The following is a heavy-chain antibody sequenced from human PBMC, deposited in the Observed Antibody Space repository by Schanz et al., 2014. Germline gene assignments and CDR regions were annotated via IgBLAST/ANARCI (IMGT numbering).Heavy chain of an antibody. D-gene: IGHD3-10*01. CDR2: INAHTGNT. J-gene: IGHJ3*02. CDR3: AKDRIATYHYISPSAFDI. V-gene: IGHV1-18*01. CDR1: GYIFGSHG. Sequence: QLMQSGSEVRKPGASVKVSCKASGYIFGSHGMTWVRQAPGQGPELMGWINAHTGNTQYAQKFQGRVNRTRNTATATVHIELTRLRTDDTAVYNAAKDRIATYHYISPSAFDIWGQGTRVTVSS.